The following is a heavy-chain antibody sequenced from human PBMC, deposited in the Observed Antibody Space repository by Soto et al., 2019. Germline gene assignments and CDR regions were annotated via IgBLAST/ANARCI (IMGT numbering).Heavy chain of an antibody. D-gene: IGHD6-6*01. V-gene: IGHV4-59*01. Sequence: QVQLQESGPGLVKPSETLSLTCTVSGGSISSYYWSWIRQPPGKGLEWIGYIYYSGSTNYNPSLKRRVTISVDTSKNQFSLKLSSVTAADTAVYYCARVRSSSSTKNYFDYWGQGTLVTVSS. CDR1: GGSISSYY. CDR2: IYYSGST. CDR3: ARVRSSSSTKNYFDY. J-gene: IGHJ4*02.